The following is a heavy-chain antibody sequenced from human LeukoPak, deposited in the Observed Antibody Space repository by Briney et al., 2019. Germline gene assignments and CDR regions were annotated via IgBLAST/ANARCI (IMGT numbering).Heavy chain of an antibody. CDR2: INHSGST. V-gene: IGHV4-34*01. D-gene: IGHD3-3*01. CDR3: AREGRFLEWLLYEDY. Sequence: SETLSLTCAVYGGSFSGYYWSWIRQPPGKGLEWIGEINHSGSTNYNPSLKSRVTISVDTSKNQFSLKLSSVTAADTAVYYCAREGRFLEWLLYEDYWGQGTLVTVSS. J-gene: IGHJ4*02. CDR1: GGSFSGYY.